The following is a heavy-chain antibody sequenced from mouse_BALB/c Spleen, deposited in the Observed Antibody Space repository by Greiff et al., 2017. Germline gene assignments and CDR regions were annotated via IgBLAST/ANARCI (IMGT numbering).Heavy chain of an antibody. Sequence: VQLKQSGAELVRPGALVKLSCKASGFNIKDYYMHWVKQRPEQGLEWIGWIDPENGNTIYDPKFQGKASITADTSSNTAYLQLSSLTSEDTAVYYCAVHYYGYVRYFDYWGQGTTLTVSS. J-gene: IGHJ2*01. CDR3: AVHYYGYVRYFDY. CDR2: IDPENGNT. D-gene: IGHD1-2*01. CDR1: GFNIKDYY. V-gene: IGHV14-1*02.